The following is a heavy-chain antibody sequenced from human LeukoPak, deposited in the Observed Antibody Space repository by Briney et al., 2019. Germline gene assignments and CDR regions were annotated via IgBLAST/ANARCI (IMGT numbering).Heavy chain of an antibody. Sequence: GGSLRLSCSAPGFTFTTYAMTWVRQPPGKGLEWVSGISGTGDTTSYADSVKGRFTISRDNSKNTLYLQMNSLKTEDTAVYYCALSGSYRPFDCWGQGTLVTVSS. D-gene: IGHD3-9*01. CDR2: ISGTGDTT. V-gene: IGHV3-23*01. CDR1: GFTFTTYA. J-gene: IGHJ4*02. CDR3: ALSGSYRPFDC.